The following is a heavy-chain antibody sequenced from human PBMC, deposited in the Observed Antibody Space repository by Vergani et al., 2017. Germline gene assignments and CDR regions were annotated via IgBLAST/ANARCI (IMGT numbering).Heavy chain of an antibody. V-gene: IGHV1-58*01. CDR1: GFTFTSSA. D-gene: IGHD3-22*01. J-gene: IGHJ5*02. CDR3: AADRATYYDSIGYYYGWFDP. CDR2: IVVGSGNT. Sequence: QMQLVQSGPEVKKPGTSVKVSCKASGFTFTSSAVQWVRQARGQRLEWIGWIVVGSGNTNYAQKFQERVTITRDMSTSTAYMELSSLRSEDTAVYYCAADRATYYDSIGYYYGWFDPWGQGTLVTVSS.